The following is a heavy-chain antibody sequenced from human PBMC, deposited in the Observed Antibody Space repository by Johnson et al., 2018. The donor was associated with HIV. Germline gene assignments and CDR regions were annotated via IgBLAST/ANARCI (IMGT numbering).Heavy chain of an antibody. CDR3: AKYCSSTSCYGAFDI. CDR2: ISWNSGSI. J-gene: IGHJ3*02. CDR1: GFTFDDYS. Sequence: VQLVESGGGLVQPGRSLTLSCAASGFTFDDYSMHWVRQAPGRGLEWVSGISWNSGSIGYVDSVKGRFTISRDNVKNSLYLQMNRLRAEDTAVYYCAKYCSSTSCYGAFDIWGQGTMVTVSS. V-gene: IGHV3-9*01. D-gene: IGHD2-2*01.